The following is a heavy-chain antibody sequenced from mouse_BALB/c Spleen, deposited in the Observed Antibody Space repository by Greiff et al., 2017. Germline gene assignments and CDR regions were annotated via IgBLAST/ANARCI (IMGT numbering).Heavy chain of an antibody. Sequence: EVKLQESGGGLVQPGGSLKLSCAASGFTFSSYGMSWVRQTPDKRLELVETINSNGGSTYYPDSVKGRFTISRDNAKNTLYLQMSSLKSEDTAMYYCARDRDGYLDYWGQGTTLTVSS. CDR1: GFTFSSYG. CDR3: ARDRDGYLDY. V-gene: IGHV5-6-3*01. J-gene: IGHJ2*01. D-gene: IGHD2-3*01. CDR2: INSNGGST.